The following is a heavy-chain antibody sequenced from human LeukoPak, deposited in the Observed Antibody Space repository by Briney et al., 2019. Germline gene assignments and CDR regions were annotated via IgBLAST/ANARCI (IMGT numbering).Heavy chain of an antibody. J-gene: IGHJ1*01. D-gene: IGHD1-26*01. CDR2: IRYDGSNK. Sequence: GGSLRLSCAASGFTFSSYGMHWVRQAPGKGLEWVAFIRYDGSNKYYADSVKGRFTISRDNSKNTLYLQMNSLRAEDTAVYYCAKDLIVGATPDQHFQHWGQGTLVTVSS. V-gene: IGHV3-30*02. CDR3: AKDLIVGATPDQHFQH. CDR1: GFTFSSYG.